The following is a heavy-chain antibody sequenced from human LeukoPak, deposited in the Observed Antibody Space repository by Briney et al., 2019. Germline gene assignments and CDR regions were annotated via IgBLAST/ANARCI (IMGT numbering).Heavy chain of an antibody. Sequence: PSETLSLTCTVSGGSINSYYWSWIRQPPGKGLEWLGHISYTGSTNYNPSLKSRVSTSMDMSKNQFSLRLTSVTAADTAVYYCARLYPDIGSSWYGLDSWGQGTLVTVSS. CDR1: GGSINSYY. CDR2: ISYTGST. V-gene: IGHV4-59*01. D-gene: IGHD6-13*01. J-gene: IGHJ4*02. CDR3: ARLYPDIGSSWYGLDS.